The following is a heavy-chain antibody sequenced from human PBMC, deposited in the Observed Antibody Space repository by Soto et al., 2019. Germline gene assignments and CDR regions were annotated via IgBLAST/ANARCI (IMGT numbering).Heavy chain of an antibody. CDR1: GFTFSSYS. D-gene: IGHD3-22*01. Sequence: GGSLRLSCAASGFTFSSYSMNWVRQAPGKGLEWVSSISSSSSYIYYADSVKGRFTISRENAKNSLYLQMNSLRAEDTAVYYCARVSPPEVVVTNSHPLARFGIYYYYYGMDVWGQGTTVTVSS. CDR2: ISSSSSYI. V-gene: IGHV3-21*01. J-gene: IGHJ6*02. CDR3: ARVSPPEVVVTNSHPLARFGIYYYYYGMDV.